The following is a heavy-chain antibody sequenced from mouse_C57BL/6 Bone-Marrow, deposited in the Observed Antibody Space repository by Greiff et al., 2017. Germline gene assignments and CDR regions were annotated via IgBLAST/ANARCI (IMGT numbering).Heavy chain of an antibody. CDR1: GYIFTSYG. CDR3: ARSDYDYDWYFDV. J-gene: IGHJ1*03. Sequence: VKLMESGAELARPGASVKLSCKASGYIFTSYGISWVKQRTGQGLEWIGEIYPRSGNTYYNEKFKGKATLTADKSSSTAYMELRSLTSEDSAVYFCARSDYDYDWYFDVWGTGTTVTVSS. V-gene: IGHV1-81*01. CDR2: IYPRSGNT. D-gene: IGHD2-4*01.